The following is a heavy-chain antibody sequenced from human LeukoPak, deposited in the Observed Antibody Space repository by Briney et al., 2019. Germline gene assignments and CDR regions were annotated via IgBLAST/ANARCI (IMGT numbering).Heavy chain of an antibody. D-gene: IGHD1-26*01. CDR2: ISPNSGGT. V-gene: IGHV1-2*02. CDR3: ARGGGRYSVDY. Sequence: GAAVRVSFKASGYTFIDYYMHWVRQAPGQGLEWIGWISPNSGGTKYVQKFQGRVTMTRDTSIPTVYMELSGLSFDDTAVYYCARGGGRYSVDYWGQGTLVIVSS. J-gene: IGHJ4*02. CDR1: GYTFIDYY.